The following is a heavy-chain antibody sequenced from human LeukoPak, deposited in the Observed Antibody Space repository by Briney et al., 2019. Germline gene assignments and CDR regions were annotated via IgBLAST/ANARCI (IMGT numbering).Heavy chain of an antibody. D-gene: IGHD5-18*01. V-gene: IGHV4-39*01. CDR1: GGSISSSSYY. J-gene: IGHJ4*02. CDR3: ASPPPGDSYGHDQGDY. Sequence: PSETLSLTCTVSGGSISSSSYYWGWIRQPPGKGLEWIGSIYYSGSTYYNPSLKSRVTISVDTSKNQFSLKLSSVTAADTAVYYCASPPPGDSYGHDQGDYWGQGTLVTVSS. CDR2: IYYSGST.